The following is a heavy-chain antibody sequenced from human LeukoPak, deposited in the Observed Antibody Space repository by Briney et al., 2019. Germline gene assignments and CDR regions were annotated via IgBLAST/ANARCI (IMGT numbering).Heavy chain of an antibody. D-gene: IGHD6-13*01. Sequence: PSETLSLTCSVSGGTLNSFYWSWIRQPPGKGLEWIGYVYYTGNTNYNPSLKSRVTISADTSKNQFSLKLNSVTAADTAVYYCASLHSNNWVLDPWGQGTLVTVSS. CDR2: VYYTGNT. V-gene: IGHV4-59*08. J-gene: IGHJ5*02. CDR1: GGTLNSFY. CDR3: ASLHSNNWVLDP.